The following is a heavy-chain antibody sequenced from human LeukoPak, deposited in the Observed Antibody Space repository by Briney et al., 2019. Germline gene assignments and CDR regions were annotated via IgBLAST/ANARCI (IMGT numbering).Heavy chain of an antibody. CDR2: ISAYNGNT. CDR3: ARDRPPQYYYDSSGYYPDY. Sequence: GASVKVSCKASGYTFTSYGISWVRQAPGQGLEWMGWISAYNGNTNYAQKLQGRATMTTDTSTSTAYMELRSLRSDDTAVYYCARDRPPQYYYDSSGYYPDYWGQGTLVTVSS. D-gene: IGHD3-22*01. V-gene: IGHV1-18*01. CDR1: GYTFTSYG. J-gene: IGHJ4*02.